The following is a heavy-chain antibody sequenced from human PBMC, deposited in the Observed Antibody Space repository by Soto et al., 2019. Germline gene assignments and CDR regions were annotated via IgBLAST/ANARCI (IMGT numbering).Heavy chain of an antibody. D-gene: IGHD2-15*01. CDR1: GFTFSSYG. Sequence: QVQLVESGGGVVQPGRSLRLSCAASGFTFSSYGMHWVRQAPGKGLEWVAVIWYEGSNKYYADSVKGRFTIYRDKSKNTLYLQMNSLRAEDTAVYYCARDRYCSGGSCYPDDYYYYGMDVWGQGTTVTVSS. CDR2: IWYEGSNK. J-gene: IGHJ6*02. V-gene: IGHV3-33*01. CDR3: ARDRYCSGGSCYPDDYYYYGMDV.